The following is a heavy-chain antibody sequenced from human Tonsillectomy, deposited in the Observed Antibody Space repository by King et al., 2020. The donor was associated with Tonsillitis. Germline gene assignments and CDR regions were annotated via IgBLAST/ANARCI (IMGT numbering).Heavy chain of an antibody. CDR1: GYNFSNYW. V-gene: IGHV5-51*01. D-gene: IGHD5-24*01. CDR3: ARHDRDGYNWDAFDI. CDR2: IYPGDSET. Sequence: VQLVESGAEAKKPGESLTISCKGSGYNFSNYWIGWVRQMPGKGLESMGIIYPGDSETRYSPSFQGLVTISADESINIAYLQWSSLKASDSAMYYCARHDRDGYNWDAFDIWGHGTLVTVSS. J-gene: IGHJ3*02.